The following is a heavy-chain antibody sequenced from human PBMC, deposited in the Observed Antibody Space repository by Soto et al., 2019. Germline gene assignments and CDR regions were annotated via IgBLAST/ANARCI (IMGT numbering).Heavy chain of an antibody. D-gene: IGHD3-9*01. CDR2: IIPILGIA. J-gene: IGHJ4*02. CDR3: ASRTGYSIRGYFDY. Sequence: QVQLVQSGAEVQKPGSSVKVSCKASGGTFSSYTISWVRQAPGQGLEWMGRIIPILGIANYAQKFQGRVPITADKSTSTAYMELSSLRSEETAVYYCASRTGYSIRGYFDYWGQGTLVTVSS. V-gene: IGHV1-69*02. CDR1: GGTFSSYT.